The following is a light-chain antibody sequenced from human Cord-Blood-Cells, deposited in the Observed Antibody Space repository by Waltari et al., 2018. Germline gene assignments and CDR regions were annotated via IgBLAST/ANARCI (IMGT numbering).Light chain of an antibody. V-gene: IGKV1-39*01. J-gene: IGKJ2*01. CDR3: QQSYSTPRT. Sequence: DIQMTQSPSSLSASVRGRVTFTWRASQSISSYLNWYQQKPGKAPKLLIYAASSLQSGVPSRFSGSGSGTDFTLTISSLQPEDFATYYCQQSYSTPRTFGQGTKLEIK. CDR2: AAS. CDR1: QSISSY.